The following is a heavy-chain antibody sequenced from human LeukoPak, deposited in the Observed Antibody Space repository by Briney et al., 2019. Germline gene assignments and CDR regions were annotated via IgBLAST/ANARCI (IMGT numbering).Heavy chain of an antibody. CDR1: GFTFSSYS. CDR3: ARDDAVGYCSSTSCYMYAFDI. J-gene: IGHJ3*02. Sequence: HPGGSLRLSCAASGFTFSSYSMNWVSQAPGKGLEWVSYISSSSSTIYYADSVKGRFTISGDNAKNSLYLQMNSLRAEDTAVYYCARDDAVGYCSSTSCYMYAFDIWGQGTMVTVSS. D-gene: IGHD2-2*02. V-gene: IGHV3-48*04. CDR2: ISSSSSTI.